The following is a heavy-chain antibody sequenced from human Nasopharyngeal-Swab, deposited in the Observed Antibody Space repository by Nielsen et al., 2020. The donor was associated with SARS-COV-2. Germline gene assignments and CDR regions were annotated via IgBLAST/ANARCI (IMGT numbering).Heavy chain of an antibody. Sequence: VRQMPGKGLEWMGIIYPGDSDTRYSPSFQGQVTISVDKSISTAYLQWSSLKASDTAMYYCARHFRGTYYYDSSGYTPLDYWGQGARVTVSS. D-gene: IGHD3-22*01. V-gene: IGHV5-51*01. CDR3: ARHFRGTYYYDSSGYTPLDY. CDR2: IYPGDSDT. J-gene: IGHJ4*02.